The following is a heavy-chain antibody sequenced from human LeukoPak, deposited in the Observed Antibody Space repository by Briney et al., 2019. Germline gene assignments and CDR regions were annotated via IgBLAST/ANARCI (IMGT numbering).Heavy chain of an antibody. D-gene: IGHD6-19*01. V-gene: IGHV4-39*07. CDR3: ARVLKQWLVRYYFDY. Sequence: ASETLSLTCTVSGGSISSSSYYWGWIRQPPGKGLEWIGSIYYSGSTYYNPSLKSRVTISVDTSKNQFSLKLSSVTAADTAVYYCARVLKQWLVRYYFDYWGQGTLVTVSS. J-gene: IGHJ4*02. CDR2: IYYSGST. CDR1: GGSISSSSYY.